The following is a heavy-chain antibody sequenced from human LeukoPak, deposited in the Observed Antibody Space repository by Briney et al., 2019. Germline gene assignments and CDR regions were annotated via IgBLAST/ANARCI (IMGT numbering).Heavy chain of an antibody. V-gene: IGHV3-30*02. CDR1: GFTFSSYG. J-gene: IGHJ6*03. CDR3: ARIAAADYYYMDV. Sequence: GGSLRLSCAASGFTFSSYGMHWVRQAPGKGLEWVAFIRYDGSNKYYADSVKGRFTISRDNSKNTLYLQMNSLRAEDTAVYYCARIAAADYYYMDVWGKGTTVTVSS. D-gene: IGHD6-13*01. CDR2: IRYDGSNK.